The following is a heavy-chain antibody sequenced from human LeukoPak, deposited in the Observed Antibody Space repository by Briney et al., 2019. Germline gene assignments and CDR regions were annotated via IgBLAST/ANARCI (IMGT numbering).Heavy chain of an antibody. CDR2: ISYDGSNK. D-gene: IGHD6-19*01. CDR1: GFTISRYG. CDR3: AKDIGCASDFDL. Sequence: PGRSLTLPCRASGFTISRYGLHWVRQAPGKGLEWVAVISYDGSNKYYADSVKGRFTISRDDSKNTLYVQMNSLRVDDAAVYDCAKDIGCASDFDLWGQGTMVTVSS. V-gene: IGHV3-30*18. J-gene: IGHJ3*01.